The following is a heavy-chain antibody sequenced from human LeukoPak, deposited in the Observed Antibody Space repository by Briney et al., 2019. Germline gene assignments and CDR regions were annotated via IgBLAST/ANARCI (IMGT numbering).Heavy chain of an antibody. D-gene: IGHD6-19*01. CDR3: ARGLNVAVAGPIFDS. CDR2: IYTTGST. V-gene: IGHV4-4*07. J-gene: IGHJ4*02. CDR1: GDSISSYY. Sequence: SETLSLTCTISGDSISSYYWSWIRQPAGKGLEWIGRIYTTGSTNYNPSLKSRVTMSADTSKNQFSLKLSSVTAADTAVYYCARGLNVAVAGPIFDSWGQGTLVTVSS.